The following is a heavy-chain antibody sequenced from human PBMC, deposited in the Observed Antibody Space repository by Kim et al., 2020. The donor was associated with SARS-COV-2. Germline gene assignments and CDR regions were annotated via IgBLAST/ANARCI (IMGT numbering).Heavy chain of an antibody. CDR2: IYYSGTT. CDR3: TRPGRYYAMGG. Sequence: SETLSLTCSVSGGSISGSSHYWGWVRQPPGKGLEWIGSIYYSGTTYYNSSLKGRVTISVDTSKNQFSLRLSSVTAADAAVYYCTRPGRYYAMGGLGQGS. CDR1: GGSISGSSHY. V-gene: IGHV4-39*01. D-gene: IGHD3-10*01. J-gene: IGHJ6*02.